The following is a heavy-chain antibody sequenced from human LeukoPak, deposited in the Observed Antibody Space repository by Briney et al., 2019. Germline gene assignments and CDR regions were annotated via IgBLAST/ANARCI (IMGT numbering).Heavy chain of an antibody. D-gene: IGHD1-14*01. CDR2: INSYGRST. CDR1: GFAFSSHW. Sequence: PGGSLRLSCAASGFAFSSHWMHWGRGAPGKGRGWVSRINSYGRSTSYADSVKGRFTISRDNAQNTLYLQMNSLRAEDTAVYYCGRGYYCDYWGQGTLVTVSS. V-gene: IGHV3-74*01. J-gene: IGHJ4*02. CDR3: GRGYYCDY.